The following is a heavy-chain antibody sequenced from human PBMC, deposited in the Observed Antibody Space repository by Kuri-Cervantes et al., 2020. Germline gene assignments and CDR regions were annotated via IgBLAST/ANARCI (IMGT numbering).Heavy chain of an antibody. Sequence: SVKVSCKASGYTFTSYGISWVRQAPGQGLEWMGVIIPILGSANYAQKFQGRVTITADESTSTAYMELSSLRSEDTALYYCARVVDGYNKYYYYGLDVWGQGTTVTAP. D-gene: IGHD5-24*01. V-gene: IGHV1-69*13. J-gene: IGHJ6*02. CDR3: ARVVDGYNKYYYYGLDV. CDR1: GYTFTSYG. CDR2: IIPILGSA.